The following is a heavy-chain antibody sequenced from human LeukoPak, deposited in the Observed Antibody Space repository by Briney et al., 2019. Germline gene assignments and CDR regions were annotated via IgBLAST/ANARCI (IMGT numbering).Heavy chain of an antibody. CDR2: INHSGST. D-gene: IGHD2-15*01. CDR1: GGSISSSSYY. J-gene: IGHJ4*02. V-gene: IGHV4-39*07. CDR3: ARREGVVAAAYFDY. Sequence: PSETPSLTCTVSGGSISSSSYYWGWIRQPPGKGLEWIGEINHSGSTNYNPSLKSRVTISVDTSKNQFSLKLSSVTAADTAVYYCARREGVVAAAYFDYWGQGTLVTVSS.